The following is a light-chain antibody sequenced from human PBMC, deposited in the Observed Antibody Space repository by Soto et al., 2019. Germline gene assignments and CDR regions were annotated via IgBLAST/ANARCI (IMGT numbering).Light chain of an antibody. CDR2: DDN. Sequence: VLTQPPSVSAAPGQKVTISCSGSSSNIGGNSVSWYQQLPGTAPKLLIYDDNKRPSGIPDRFSGSKSGTSATLGITGFQTGDEADYYCGSWDSSPSAYVFGTGTKVTVL. CDR3: GSWDSSPSAYV. V-gene: IGLV1-51*01. CDR1: SSNIGGNS. J-gene: IGLJ1*01.